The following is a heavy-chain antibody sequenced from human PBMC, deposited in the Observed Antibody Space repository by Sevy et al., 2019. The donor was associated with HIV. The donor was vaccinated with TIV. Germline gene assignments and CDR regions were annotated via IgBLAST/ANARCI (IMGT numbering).Heavy chain of an antibody. D-gene: IGHD1-26*01. CDR1: GFTFSSYG. J-gene: IGHJ4*02. V-gene: IGHV3-30*18. Sequence: GGSLRLSCAASGFTFSSYGMHWVRQAPGKGLEWVAVISYDGSNKYYADSVKGRFTISRDNSKNTLYLQMNSLRAEDTAVYYCAKEPSGSGNSDYWGQGTLVTVSS. CDR3: AKEPSGSGNSDY. CDR2: ISYDGSNK.